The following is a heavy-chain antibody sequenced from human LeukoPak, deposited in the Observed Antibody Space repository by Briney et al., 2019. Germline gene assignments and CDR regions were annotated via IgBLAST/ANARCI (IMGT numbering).Heavy chain of an antibody. J-gene: IGHJ4*02. CDR2: IYYSGST. D-gene: IGHD6-13*01. CDR3: ARRGHSSSWYGRYFDY. Sequence: SETLSLTCTVSGGSISSYYWSWIRQPPGKGLEWIGYIYYSGSTNYNPSLKSRVTISVDTSKNQFSLKLSSVTAADTAVYYCARRGHSSSWYGRYFDYWGQGTLVTVSS. V-gene: IGHV4-59*12. CDR1: GGSISSYY.